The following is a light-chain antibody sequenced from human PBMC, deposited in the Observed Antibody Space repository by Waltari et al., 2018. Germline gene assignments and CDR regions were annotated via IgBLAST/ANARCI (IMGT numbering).Light chain of an antibody. CDR3: QQHGTLPAT. Sequence: EIVFTQSPGTASLSPGERVTLSCRASQSVGSSSLAWYQQKPGQAPRLVIYRASRRATGIPARFSGSGSGTDFRLTISRLEPEDFAVYYCQQHGTLPATFGQGTKVEVK. V-gene: IGKV3-20*01. CDR1: QSVGSSS. J-gene: IGKJ1*01. CDR2: RAS.